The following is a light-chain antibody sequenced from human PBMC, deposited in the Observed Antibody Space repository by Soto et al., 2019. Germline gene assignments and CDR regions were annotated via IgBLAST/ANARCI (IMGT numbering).Light chain of an antibody. V-gene: IGLV2-11*01. J-gene: IGLJ2*01. CDR2: DVT. Sequence: QSALTQPRSVSGSPGQSVTISCTGTSSDVGRFNYVSWYQQHLGKAPKLIIYDVTERPSGVPDRFSASKSGNTASLTISGLQTEDEADYFCCSYADIYTAFGGGTKVTVL. CDR3: CSYADIYTA. CDR1: SSDVGRFNY.